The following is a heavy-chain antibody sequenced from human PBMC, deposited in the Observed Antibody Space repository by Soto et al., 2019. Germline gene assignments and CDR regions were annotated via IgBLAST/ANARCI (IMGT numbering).Heavy chain of an antibody. CDR2: TTAILGTR. J-gene: IGHJ4*02. V-gene: IGHV1-69*13. Sequence: WASVKVSCKASGDTLSHYGVSWVRQVPGKGLEWMGGTTAILGTRDYAQKFQGRMTITSDESTTTSYMELNSLTSDDTAVYYCAAGDSSDTGDHWGQGTLVTVPQ. CDR3: AAGDSSDTGDH. CDR1: GDTLSHYG. D-gene: IGHD5-18*01.